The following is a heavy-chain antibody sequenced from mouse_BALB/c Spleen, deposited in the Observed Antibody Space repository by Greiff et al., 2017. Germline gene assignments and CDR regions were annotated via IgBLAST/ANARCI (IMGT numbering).Heavy chain of an antibody. Sequence: QVQLKQPGAELVKPGASVKLSCKASGYTFTSYWMHWVKQRPGQGLEWIGEINPSNGRTNYNEKFKSKATLTVDKSSSTAYMQLSSLTSEDSAVYYCARGDYGNYGYYAMDYWGQGTSVTVSS. V-gene: IGHV1S81*02. D-gene: IGHD2-1*01. CDR2: INPSNGRT. CDR3: ARGDYGNYGYYAMDY. CDR1: GYTFTSYW. J-gene: IGHJ4*01.